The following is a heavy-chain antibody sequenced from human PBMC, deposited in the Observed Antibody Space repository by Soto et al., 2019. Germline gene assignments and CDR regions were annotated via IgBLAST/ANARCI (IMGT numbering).Heavy chain of an antibody. Sequence: GGSLRLSCAASGFTFSSYGMHWVRQAPGKGLEWVAVIWYDGSNKYYADSVKGRFTISRDNSKNTLYLQMNSLRAEDTAVYYCARASLLYDADGNWFDPWGQGTLVTVSS. J-gene: IGHJ5*02. CDR1: GFTFSSYG. CDR2: IWYDGSNK. V-gene: IGHV3-33*01. CDR3: ARASLLYDADGNWFDP. D-gene: IGHD3-22*01.